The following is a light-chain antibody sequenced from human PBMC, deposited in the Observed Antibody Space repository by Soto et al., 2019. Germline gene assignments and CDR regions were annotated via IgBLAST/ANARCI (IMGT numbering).Light chain of an antibody. Sequence: DIQMTQSPSSLSASVGDTVTITCQASRDISVYLNWYQQKPGKAPKLLVFDASNLQTGVPSRFSGSGSGTHFTFTISSLQPEDFATYYCQQLNSYPLFGPGTKVDIK. CDR3: QQLNSYPL. CDR1: RDISVY. CDR2: DAS. V-gene: IGKV1-33*01. J-gene: IGKJ3*01.